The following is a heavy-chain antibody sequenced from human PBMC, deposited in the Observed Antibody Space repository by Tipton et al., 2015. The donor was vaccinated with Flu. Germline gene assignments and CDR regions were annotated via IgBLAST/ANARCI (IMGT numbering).Heavy chain of an antibody. Sequence: GLVKPSETLSLTCSVPGGSISSLPNYWDWIRQSPGKGPEWIGTTFYSGGTYYSPSLKGRVTISVDPSKNQFSLRLNSVTAADTAVYYCARHMGGHDYGYFDYWGQGSLVTVSS. CDR2: TFYSGGT. CDR1: GGSISSLPNY. V-gene: IGHV4-39*01. CDR3: ARHMGGHDYGYFDY. J-gene: IGHJ4*02. D-gene: IGHD5-12*01.